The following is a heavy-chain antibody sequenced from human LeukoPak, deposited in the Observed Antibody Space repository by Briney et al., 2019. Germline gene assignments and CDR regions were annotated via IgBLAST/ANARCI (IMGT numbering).Heavy chain of an antibody. J-gene: IGHJ5*01. CDR2: IIPIFGTA. D-gene: IGHD3-16*01. Sequence: GASVKVSCKASGGTFSSYAISWVRQAPGQGLEWMGGIIPIFGTANYAQKFQGRVTITADKSTSTAYMELSSLRSEDTAVYYCARDWADTGAAWFDSWGQGTLVTVSS. CDR3: ARDWADTGAAWFDS. CDR1: GGTFSSYA. V-gene: IGHV1-69*06.